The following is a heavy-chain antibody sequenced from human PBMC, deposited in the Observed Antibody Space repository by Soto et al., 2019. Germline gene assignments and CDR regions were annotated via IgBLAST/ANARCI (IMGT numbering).Heavy chain of an antibody. V-gene: IGHV3-7*01. Sequence: GGSLRLSCAASGFTFSSYWMSWVRQAPGKGLEWVANIKQDGSEKYYVDSVKGRFTISRDNAKNSLYLQMNSLRAEDTAVYYCARTGLTYSSSSLYYYYYGMDVWRQRTTVTVSS. CDR2: IKQDGSEK. CDR1: GFTFSSYW. CDR3: ARTGLTYSSSSLYYYYYGMDV. J-gene: IGHJ6*02. D-gene: IGHD6-6*01.